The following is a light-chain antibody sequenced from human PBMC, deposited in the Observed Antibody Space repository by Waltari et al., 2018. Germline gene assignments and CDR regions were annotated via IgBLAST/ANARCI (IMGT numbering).Light chain of an antibody. J-gene: IGKJ3*01. CDR2: KAS. Sequence: GDRVTITCRASQSISSWLAWYQEKPGKAPKLLIYKASSLESGVPSRFSGSGSGTEFTLTISSLQPDDFATYYCQQYNNYPFTFGPGTKVDIK. CDR1: QSISSW. CDR3: QQYNNYPFT. V-gene: IGKV1-5*03.